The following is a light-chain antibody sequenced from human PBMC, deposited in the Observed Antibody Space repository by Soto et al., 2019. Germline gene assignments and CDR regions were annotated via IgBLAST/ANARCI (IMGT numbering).Light chain of an antibody. CDR3: QQYGSSLFT. J-gene: IGKJ3*01. CDR2: GAS. Sequence: EIGLTQSPGTLSLSPGERATLSCRASQSVSSSYLAWYQQKPGQAPRLLIYGASSRATGIPDRFRGSGSGTDFTLTISRLEPEDFTVYYCQQYGSSLFTFGPGTKVDIK. V-gene: IGKV3-20*01. CDR1: QSVSSSY.